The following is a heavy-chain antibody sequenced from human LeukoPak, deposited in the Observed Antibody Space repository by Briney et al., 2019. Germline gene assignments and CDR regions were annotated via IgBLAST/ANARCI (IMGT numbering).Heavy chain of an antibody. V-gene: IGHV4-59*01. J-gene: IGHJ4*02. CDR1: GGSISSYY. CDR3: ARQQLSQLYYFDN. Sequence: SETLSLTCTVTGGSISSYYWSWIRQPPGKGLEWIGYIYYTGSTNYNPSHKSRVTISVDTSKNQFSLKLSSVTAADTAVYYCARQQLSQLYYFDNWGQGTLVTVSS. CDR2: IYYTGST. D-gene: IGHD6-13*01.